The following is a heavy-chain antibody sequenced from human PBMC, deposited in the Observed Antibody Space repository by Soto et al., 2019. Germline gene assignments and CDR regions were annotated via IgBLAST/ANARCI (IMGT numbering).Heavy chain of an antibody. D-gene: IGHD3-3*01. CDR2: IYYSGST. J-gene: IGHJ3*02. Sequence: SVTMSLPWTFSDGSIRDYYWSLIRKPPGKGLEWIGYIYYSGSTNYNPSLKSRVTISVDTSKNQFSLKLSSVTAADTAVYYFARFLLTPNVYNFAFDIWGQGTMVTVS. CDR1: DGSIRDYY. V-gene: IGHV4-59*01. CDR3: ARFLLTPNVYNFAFDI.